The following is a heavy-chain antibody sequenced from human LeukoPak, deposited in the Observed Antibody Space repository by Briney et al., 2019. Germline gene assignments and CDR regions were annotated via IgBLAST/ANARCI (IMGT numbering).Heavy chain of an antibody. CDR2: IFYSGSA. D-gene: IGHD3-16*01. V-gene: IGHV4-39*01. Sequence: SETLSLTCTVSGVSISNTGYYWGWVRQPPGKGLEWIGTIFYSGSAYYTPSLRSRVSMSLDTSKNQFSLNLNSVTAADTALYFWGGSYCPVIYTHFHFGGQGTLVPVPS. J-gene: IGHJ4*02. CDR3: GGSYCPVIYTHFHF. CDR1: GVSISNTGYY.